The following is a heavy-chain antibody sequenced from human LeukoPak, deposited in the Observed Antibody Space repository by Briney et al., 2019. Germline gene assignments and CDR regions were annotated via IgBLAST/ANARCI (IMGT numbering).Heavy chain of an antibody. J-gene: IGHJ6*03. V-gene: IGHV3-33*01. CDR1: GFTFSSYG. CDR2: IWYDGSNK. D-gene: IGHD6-6*01. CDR3: ATGPSRSWGYYYYSYMDV. Sequence: GRSLRLSCAASGFTFSSYGMHWVRQAPGKGLEWVAVIWYDGSNKYYADSVKGRFTISRDNSKNTLYLQMNSLRAEDTAVYYCATGPSRSWGYYYYSYMDVWGKGATVTVSS.